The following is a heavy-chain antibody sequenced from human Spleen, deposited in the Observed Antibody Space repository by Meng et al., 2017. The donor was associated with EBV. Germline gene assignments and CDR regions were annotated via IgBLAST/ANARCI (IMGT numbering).Heavy chain of an antibody. CDR2: MYVGGNT. Sequence: VHAHVAGPGLVKPSQTVSFTCSGSGGFISSGAYYWSWFRQSPERALESIGFMYVGGNTYSPPSLRSRLTMSADTSKNLFSLNLSSVTATDTAVYYCARGGGYGDYEGWFDPWGQGTLVTVSS. D-gene: IGHD4-17*01. J-gene: IGHJ5*02. CDR3: ARGGGYGDYEGWFDP. V-gene: IGHV4-30-4*08. CDR1: GGFISSGAYY.